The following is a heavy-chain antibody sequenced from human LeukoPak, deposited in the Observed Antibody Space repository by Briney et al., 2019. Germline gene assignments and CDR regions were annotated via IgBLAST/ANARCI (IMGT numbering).Heavy chain of an antibody. CDR3: VITSATGPLDY. V-gene: IGHV3-48*03. CDR2: TSSSGSSI. D-gene: IGHD6-6*01. J-gene: IGHJ4*02. Sequence: PGGSLRLSCAASGFTFSSYEMNWVRQAPGKGLEWASYTSSSGSSIYYADSVKGRFTISRDNAKNSLYLQMNSLRAEDTAVYYCVITSATGPLDYWAREPWSPSPQ. CDR1: GFTFSSYE.